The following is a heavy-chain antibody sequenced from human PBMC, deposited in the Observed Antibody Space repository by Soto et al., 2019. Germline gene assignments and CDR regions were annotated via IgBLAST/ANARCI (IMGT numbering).Heavy chain of an antibody. CDR2: IIPIFGTA. CDR1: GGTFSSYA. D-gene: IGHD6-13*01. CDR3: ARDPAAAGKAPRTHYYYYGMDV. V-gene: IGHV1-69*13. J-gene: IGHJ6*02. Sequence: SVKVSCKASGGTFSSYAISWVRQAPGQGLEWMGGIIPIFGTANYAQKFQGRVTITADESTSTAYMELSSLRSEDTAVYYCARDPAAAGKAPRTHYYYYGMDVWGQGTTVTVSS.